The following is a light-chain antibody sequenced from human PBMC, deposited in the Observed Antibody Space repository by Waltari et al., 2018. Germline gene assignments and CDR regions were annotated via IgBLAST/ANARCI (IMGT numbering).Light chain of an antibody. CDR2: DVR. CDR3: SSYISSSTLEL. J-gene: IGLJ2*01. V-gene: IGLV2-14*03. Sequence: SVSGSPGQPITISCTGTRSDVGGYNYVSWYQQHPGKAPKLMISDVRNRPSGVSNRFPGSKSGNTASLTISGLQAEDEADYYCSSYISSSTLELFGGGTSLTVL. CDR1: RSDVGGYNY.